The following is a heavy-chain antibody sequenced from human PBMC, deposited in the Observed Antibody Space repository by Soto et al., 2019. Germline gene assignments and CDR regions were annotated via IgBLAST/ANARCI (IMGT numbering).Heavy chain of an antibody. Sequence: GASVKVSCKASGGTFSSYAISWVRQAPGQGLEWMGGIIPIFGTANYAQKFQGRVTITADESTSTAYMELSSLRSEDTAVYYCARDIGPRSSGYSYGPVSWFDPWGQGTLVTVSS. CDR2: IIPIFGTA. V-gene: IGHV1-69*13. D-gene: IGHD5-18*01. CDR1: GGTFSSYA. J-gene: IGHJ5*02. CDR3: ARDIGPRSSGYSYGPVSWFDP.